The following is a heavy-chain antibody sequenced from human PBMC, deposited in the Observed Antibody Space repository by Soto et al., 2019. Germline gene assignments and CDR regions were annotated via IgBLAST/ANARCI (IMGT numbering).Heavy chain of an antibody. D-gene: IGHD3-3*01. V-gene: IGHV3-73*02. CDR2: IRSKANSYAT. CDR1: GFTFSGSA. CDR3: TRPGNYDFWSGYWSDP. Sequence: EVQLVESGGGLVQPGGSLKLSCAASGFTFSGSAMHWVRQASGKGLEWVGRIRSKANSYATAYAASVKGRFTISRDDSKNTAYLQMNSLKTEDTAVYYCTRPGNYDFWSGYWSDPWGQGTLVTVSS. J-gene: IGHJ5*02.